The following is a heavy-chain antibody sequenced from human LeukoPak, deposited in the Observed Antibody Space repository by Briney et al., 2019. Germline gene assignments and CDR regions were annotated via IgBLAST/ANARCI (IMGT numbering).Heavy chain of an antibody. V-gene: IGHV3-66*01. CDR1: GFNVSSSF. J-gene: IGHJ4*02. Sequence: GGSLRLSCAASGFNVSSSFLSWVRQAPGKGLEYVSVIYSGGTTYYADSVKGRFTISRDNSKNTVHLQMNSLRAEDTAVYYSARAQGRGFDYWGQGTLVTVSA. CDR2: IYSGGTT. CDR3: ARAQGRGFDY.